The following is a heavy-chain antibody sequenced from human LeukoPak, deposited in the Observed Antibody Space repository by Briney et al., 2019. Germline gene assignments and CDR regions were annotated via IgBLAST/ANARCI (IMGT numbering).Heavy chain of an antibody. CDR2: ISAYGGNT. V-gene: IGHV1-18*01. J-gene: IGHJ5*02. CDR3: ARDKVIATAGTPNWFDP. D-gene: IGHD6-13*01. Sequence: ASVKVSCTASGYTFNRFGISWVRQAPGQGLEWLGWISAYGGNTNYAQNVQGRVTMTTDTSTSTAYMELRSLRYDDTAVYYCARDKVIATAGTPNWFDPWGQGTLVTVSS. CDR1: GYTFNRFG.